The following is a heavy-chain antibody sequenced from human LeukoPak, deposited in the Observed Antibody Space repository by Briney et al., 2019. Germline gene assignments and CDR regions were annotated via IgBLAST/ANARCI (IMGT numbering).Heavy chain of an antibody. Sequence: GGSLRLSWAASGFTVSSNYMSWVRQAPGKGLEWVSVIYSGGSTYYADSVKGRFTISRDNSKNTLYLQMNSLRAEDTAVYYCARDRPVVVVAATPSDAFDIWGQGTMVTVSS. D-gene: IGHD2-15*01. CDR1: GFTVSSNY. V-gene: IGHV3-66*01. CDR3: ARDRPVVVVAATPSDAFDI. J-gene: IGHJ3*02. CDR2: IYSGGST.